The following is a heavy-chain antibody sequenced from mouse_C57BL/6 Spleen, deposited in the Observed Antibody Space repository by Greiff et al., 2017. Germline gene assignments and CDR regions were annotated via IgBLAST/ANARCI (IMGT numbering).Heavy chain of an antibody. CDR3: ARAGSSYNYAMDY. Sequence: EVHLVESEGGLVQPGSSMKLSCTASGFTFSDYYMAWVRQVPEKGLEWVANINYDGSSTYYLDSLKSRFIISRDNAKNILYLQMSSLKSEDTATYYCARAGSSYNYAMDYWGQGTSVTVSS. J-gene: IGHJ4*01. CDR2: INYDGSST. V-gene: IGHV5-16*01. D-gene: IGHD1-1*01. CDR1: GFTFSDYY.